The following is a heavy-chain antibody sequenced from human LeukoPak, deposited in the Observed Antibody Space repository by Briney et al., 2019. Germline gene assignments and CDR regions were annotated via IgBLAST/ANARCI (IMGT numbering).Heavy chain of an antibody. V-gene: IGHV3-30*02. CDR1: GFTFSSYG. CDR2: IRYDGSNK. Sequence: GGSLRLSCAASGFTFSSYGMHWVRQAPGKGLEWVAFIRYDGSNKYYADSVKGRFTISRDNSKNTLYLQMNSLRAEDTAVYYCAKSRPQYSYGLYYLDYWGQGTLVTVSS. CDR3: AKSRPQYSYGLYYLDY. J-gene: IGHJ4*02. D-gene: IGHD5-18*01.